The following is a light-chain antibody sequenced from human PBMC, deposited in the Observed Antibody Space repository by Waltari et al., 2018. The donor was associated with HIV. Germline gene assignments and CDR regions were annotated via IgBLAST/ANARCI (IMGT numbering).Light chain of an antibody. J-gene: IGKJ4*01. Sequence: ERVMTQSPATLSVSPGERVTLSCRASQNVSSNLAWYQQKPGQAPRLLIYDASTRVTAMTGRFSGSGSGTEFTLTISSLQSADFAAYYCQQYNNWPLTFGGVTKVEIK. V-gene: IGKV3-15*01. CDR3: QQYNNWPLT. CDR2: DAS. CDR1: QNVSSN.